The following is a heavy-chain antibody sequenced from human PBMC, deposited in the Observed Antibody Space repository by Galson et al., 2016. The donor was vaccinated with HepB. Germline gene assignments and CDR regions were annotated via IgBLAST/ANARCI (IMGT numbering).Heavy chain of an antibody. Sequence: PALVKPTQTLMLTCTFSGFSLNTSAVGVGWIRQPPGKALEWLALIYWSDEKLYRPSLKTRLTINKDTIKNQVVLAMTNMDPEDAATYYCAQTNYGANRRYFDYWGPGVLVTVSS. CDR3: AQTNYGANRRYFDY. CDR2: IYWSDEK. D-gene: IGHD4-23*01. V-gene: IGHV2-5*01. CDR1: GFSLNTSAVG. J-gene: IGHJ4*02.